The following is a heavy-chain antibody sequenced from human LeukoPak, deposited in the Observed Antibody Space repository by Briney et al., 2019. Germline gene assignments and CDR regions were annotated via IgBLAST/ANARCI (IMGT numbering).Heavy chain of an antibody. D-gene: IGHD5-24*01. CDR2: ISYDGSNK. J-gene: IGHJ3*02. Sequence: GGSLRLSCAASGFTFSSYAMHWVRQAPGKGLEWVAVISYDGSNKYYADSVRGLFTISRDIFKNTLYLQMNSLRAEDTAVYHCVKSAGKDGYRDVFDIWGQGTVVTVSS. CDR3: VKSAGKDGYRDVFDI. V-gene: IGHV3-30-3*01. CDR1: GFTFSSYA.